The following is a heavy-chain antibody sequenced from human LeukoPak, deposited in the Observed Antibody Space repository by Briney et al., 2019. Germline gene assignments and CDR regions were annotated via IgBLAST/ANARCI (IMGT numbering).Heavy chain of an antibody. CDR1: GYTFTGYY. Sequence: ASVKVSCKASGYTFTGYYMHWVRQAPGQGLKWMGWINPNSGGTNYAQKFQGRVTMTRDTSISTAYMELSRLRSDDTAVYYCARDLEYSSSWSDYWGQGTLVTVSS. CDR2: INPNSGGT. CDR3: ARDLEYSSSWSDY. D-gene: IGHD6-6*01. V-gene: IGHV1-2*02. J-gene: IGHJ4*02.